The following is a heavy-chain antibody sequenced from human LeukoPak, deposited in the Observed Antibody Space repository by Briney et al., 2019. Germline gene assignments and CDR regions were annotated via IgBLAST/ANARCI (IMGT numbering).Heavy chain of an antibody. J-gene: IGHJ4*02. CDR1: GFTFSSYA. CDR2: IGGSGYNT. V-gene: IGHV3-23*01. D-gene: IGHD3-10*01. Sequence: GGSLRLSCAASGFTFSSYAMTWVRQAPGKGLEWVSGIGGSGYNTYYADSVKGRFTISIDYSKNSLFLQMNSLRAEDTAVYYCAKGVDWGSGYYFDYWGQGTLVTVSS. CDR3: AKGVDWGSGYYFDY.